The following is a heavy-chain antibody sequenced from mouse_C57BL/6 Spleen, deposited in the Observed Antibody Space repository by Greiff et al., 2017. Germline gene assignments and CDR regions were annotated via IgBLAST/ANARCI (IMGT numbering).Heavy chain of an antibody. J-gene: IGHJ2*01. Sequence: QVQLKQSGPELVKPGASVKISCKASGYAFSSSWMNWVKQRPGKGLEWIGRIYPGDGDTNYNGKFKGKATLTADKSSSTAYMQLSSLTSEDSAVYFCARGDDYDEGAFDYWGQGTTLTVSS. CDR3: ARGDDYDEGAFDY. V-gene: IGHV1-82*01. D-gene: IGHD2-4*01. CDR1: GYAFSSSW. CDR2: IYPGDGDT.